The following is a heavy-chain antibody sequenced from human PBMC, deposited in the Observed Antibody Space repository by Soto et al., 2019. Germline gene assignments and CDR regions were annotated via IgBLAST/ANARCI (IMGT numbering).Heavy chain of an antibody. CDR3: ARDAPSSSYFDY. Sequence: QVQLQESGPGLVKPSETPSLTCTVSGGSISSYYWRWIRQPPGKRLEWIGYIYYSGSTFYNPSLKSRVTISVDTSKNQFSLKLSSVTAADTAVYYCARDAPSSSYFDYWGQGTLVTVSS. V-gene: IGHV4-59*01. J-gene: IGHJ4*02. D-gene: IGHD2-2*01. CDR2: IYYSGST. CDR1: GGSISSYY.